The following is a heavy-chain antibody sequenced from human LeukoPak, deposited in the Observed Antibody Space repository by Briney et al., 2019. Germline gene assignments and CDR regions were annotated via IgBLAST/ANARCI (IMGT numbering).Heavy chain of an antibody. D-gene: IGHD6-13*01. J-gene: IGHJ6*03. CDR2: IKQDGSEK. Sequence: PGGSLRLSCAASGFTFSSYSMNWVRQAPGKGLEWVANIKQDGSEKYYVDSVKGRFTISRDNAKNSLYLQMNSLRAEDTAVYYCARDRLYSSSWYEAYYYYYMDVWGKGTTVTVSS. CDR3: ARDRLYSSSWYEAYYYYYMDV. V-gene: IGHV3-7*01. CDR1: GFTFSSYS.